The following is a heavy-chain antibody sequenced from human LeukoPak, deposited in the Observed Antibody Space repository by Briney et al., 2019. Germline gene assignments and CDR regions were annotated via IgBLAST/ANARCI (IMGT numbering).Heavy chain of an antibody. CDR2: ISIYNGNT. CDR1: GYTFTKYD. V-gene: IGHV1-18*01. Sequence: ASVKVSCKASGYTFTKYDISWVRQAPGQGLEWMGWISIYNGNTNHAQKLQGRVTMTTDTSTSTAYMELRSLRSDDTAVYYCARDGWFGDLDAFDIWGQGTMVIVSS. CDR3: ARDGWFGDLDAFDI. J-gene: IGHJ3*02. D-gene: IGHD3-10*01.